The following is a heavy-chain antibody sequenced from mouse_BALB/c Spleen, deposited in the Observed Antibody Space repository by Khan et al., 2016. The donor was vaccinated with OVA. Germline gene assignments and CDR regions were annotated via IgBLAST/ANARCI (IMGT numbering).Heavy chain of an antibody. CDR3: PRCSLLGIDY. J-gene: IGHJ2*01. D-gene: IGHD3-1*01. Sequence: VQLKQSGTELVRPGALLWLSCTVSGFTINDYYIHWVKQRPDQGLEWIGRIEPENGNTIYYPQCQGKANITADTSCNTAYQMHSSLTSEEDAVCYCPRCSLLGIDYWGQGTAVTVSS. CDR1: GFTINDYY. CDR2: IEPENGNT. V-gene: IGHV14-1*02.